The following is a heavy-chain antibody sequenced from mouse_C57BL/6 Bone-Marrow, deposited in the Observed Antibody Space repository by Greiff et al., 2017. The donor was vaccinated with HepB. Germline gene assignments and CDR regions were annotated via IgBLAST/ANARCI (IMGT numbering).Heavy chain of an antibody. Sequence: VQLQQSGPGLVAPSQSLSITCTVSGFSLTSYAISWVRQPPGKGLEWLGVIWTGGGTNYNSALKSRLSISKDNSKSQVFLKMNSLQTDDTARYYCARNYYGSSYAWFAYWGQGTLVTVSA. CDR3: ARNYYGSSYAWFAY. CDR1: GFSLTSYA. CDR2: IWTGGGT. V-gene: IGHV2-9-1*01. D-gene: IGHD1-1*01. J-gene: IGHJ3*01.